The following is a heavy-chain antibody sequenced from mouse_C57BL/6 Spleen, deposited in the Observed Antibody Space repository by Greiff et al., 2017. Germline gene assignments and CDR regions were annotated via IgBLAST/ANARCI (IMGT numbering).Heavy chain of an antibody. CDR3: ARDSFYDGYYGYFDY. CDR1: GFTFSDYY. J-gene: IGHJ2*01. D-gene: IGHD2-3*01. CDR2: INYDGSST. V-gene: IGHV5-16*01. Sequence: EVKLVESEGGLVQPGSSMKLSCTASGFTFSDYYMAWVRQVPEKGLEWVANINYDGSSTYYLDSLKSRFIISRDNAKNILYLQMSSLTYEDTATYYCARDSFYDGYYGYFDYWGQGTTLTVSS.